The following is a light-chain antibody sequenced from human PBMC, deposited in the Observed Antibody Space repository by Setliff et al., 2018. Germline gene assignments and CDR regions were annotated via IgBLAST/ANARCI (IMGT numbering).Light chain of an antibody. CDR2: GTT. J-gene: IGLJ1*01. V-gene: IGLV1-40*01. Sequence: QSVLTQPPSVSGAPGQRVTISCTGTASNIGEGYDVHWYQQLPGAAPKLLIYGTTNRPSGVPDRFSGSKSGTSASLAITGLLAEDEADYYCQTYDSSLSVNVFATGTKGTV. CDR3: QTYDSSLSVNV. CDR1: ASNIGEGYD.